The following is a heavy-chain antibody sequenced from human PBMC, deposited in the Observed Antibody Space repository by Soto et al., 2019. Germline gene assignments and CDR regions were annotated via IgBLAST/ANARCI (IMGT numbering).Heavy chain of an antibody. CDR3: AKPGWFGELLHYYFDY. Sequence: GGSLRLSCAASGFTFSSYAMSWVRQAPGKGLEWVSAISGSGGSTYYADSVKGRSTISRDNSKNTLYLQMNSLRAEDTAVYCCAKPGWFGELLHYYFDYWGQGTLVTVSS. CDR2: ISGSGGST. V-gene: IGHV3-23*01. D-gene: IGHD3-10*01. CDR1: GFTFSSYA. J-gene: IGHJ4*02.